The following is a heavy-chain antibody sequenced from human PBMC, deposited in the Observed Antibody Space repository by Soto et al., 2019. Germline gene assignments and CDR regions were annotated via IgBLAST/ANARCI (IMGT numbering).Heavy chain of an antibody. CDR2: MNPNSGNT. CDR1: GYTFTSYD. CDR3: ARANRGILRYFDWSDYYYYYYMDV. J-gene: IGHJ6*03. D-gene: IGHD3-9*01. V-gene: IGHV1-8*01. Sequence: ASVKVSCKASGYTFTSYDINWVRQATGQGLEWMGWMNPNSGNTGYAQKFQGRVTMTRNTSISTAYMELSSLRSEDTAVYYCARANRGILRYFDWSDYYYYYYMDVWGKGTTVTVSS.